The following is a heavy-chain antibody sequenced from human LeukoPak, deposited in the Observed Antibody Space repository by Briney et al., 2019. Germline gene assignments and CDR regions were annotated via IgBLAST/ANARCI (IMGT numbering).Heavy chain of an antibody. Sequence: SGTLSLTRAVSGGSISSNNWWSWVRQPPGKGLEWIGEIYHIGNTNYNPSLKSRVTVSVDKSNNQFSLKLNSVTAADTAVYYCASHGAFYLAYWGQGTLVTVSS. CDR2: IYHIGNT. V-gene: IGHV4-4*02. CDR1: GGSISSNNW. CDR3: ASHGAFYLAY. J-gene: IGHJ4*02. D-gene: IGHD2/OR15-2a*01.